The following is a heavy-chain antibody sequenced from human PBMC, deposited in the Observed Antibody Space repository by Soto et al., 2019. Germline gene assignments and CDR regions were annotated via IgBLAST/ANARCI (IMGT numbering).Heavy chain of an antibody. V-gene: IGHV1-2*02. D-gene: IGHD3-9*01. J-gene: IGHJ4*02. CDR1: GYTFTGYY. CDR2: INPNSGGT. Sequence: ASVKVSCKASGYTFTGYYVHWVRQAPGQGLEWMGWINPNSGGTNYAQKFQGRVTMTRDTSISTAHMELSRLRSDDTAVYYCARDRGYGGTSYYPCYLDCCGQGTLVT. CDR3: ARDRGYGGTSYYPCYLDC.